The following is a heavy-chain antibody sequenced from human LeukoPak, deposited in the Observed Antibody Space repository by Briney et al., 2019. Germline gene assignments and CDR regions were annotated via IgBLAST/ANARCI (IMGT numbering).Heavy chain of an antibody. CDR2: ITRGGDIT. D-gene: IGHD6-19*01. V-gene: IGHV3-23*01. J-gene: IGHJ4*02. CDR1: GFTFATYD. Sequence: GGSLRLSCAASGFTFATYDMTWVRQAPGKGLEWVSSITRGGDITYYADSVTGRFTISRDNSKNTVYLQMNSLRAEDTAVYYCTKDFPPFIAVAADYWGQGTLVTVSS. CDR3: TKDFPPFIAVAADY.